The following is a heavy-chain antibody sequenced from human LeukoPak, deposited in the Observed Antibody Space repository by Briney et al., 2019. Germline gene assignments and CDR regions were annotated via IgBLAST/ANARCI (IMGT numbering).Heavy chain of an antibody. CDR2: ISGSGGST. D-gene: IGHD3-22*01. CDR1: GFTFSSYA. V-gene: IGHV3-23*01. CDR3: ASRYYDSSGYYGYYFDY. Sequence: GGSLRLSCAASGFTFSSYAMSWVRQAPGKELEWVSAISGSGGSTYYADSVKGRFTISRDNSKNTLYLQMNSLRAEDTAVYYCASRYYDSSGYYGYYFDYWGQGTLVTVSS. J-gene: IGHJ4*02.